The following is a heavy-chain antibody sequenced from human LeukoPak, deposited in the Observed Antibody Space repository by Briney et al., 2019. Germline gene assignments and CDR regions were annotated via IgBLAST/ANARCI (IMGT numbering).Heavy chain of an antibody. Sequence: SETLSLTCTVSGGSFSSTSYYWGWIRQPPGKGLEWIGSIYYSGRTYYNPSLKSRVTISVDTSKNQFSLKLSSVTAADTAVYYCARRKGYSSVDYWGQGTLVTVSS. V-gene: IGHV4-39*01. D-gene: IGHD6-19*01. CDR1: GGSFSSTSYY. J-gene: IGHJ4*02. CDR3: ARRKGYSSVDY. CDR2: IYYSGRT.